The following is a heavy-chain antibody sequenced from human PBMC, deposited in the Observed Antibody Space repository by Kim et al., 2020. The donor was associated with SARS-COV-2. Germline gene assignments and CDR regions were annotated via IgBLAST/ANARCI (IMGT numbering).Heavy chain of an antibody. CDR1: GYTLTELS. D-gene: IGHD3-22*01. Sequence: ASVKVSCKVSGYTLTELSMHWVRQAPGKGLEWMGGFDPEDGETIYAQKFQGRVTMTEDTSTDTAYMELSSLRSEDTAVYYCATRGKRAAYYYDSSGYLCYWGQGTLVTVSS. CDR2: FDPEDGET. J-gene: IGHJ4*02. V-gene: IGHV1-24*01. CDR3: ATRGKRAAYYYDSSGYLCY.